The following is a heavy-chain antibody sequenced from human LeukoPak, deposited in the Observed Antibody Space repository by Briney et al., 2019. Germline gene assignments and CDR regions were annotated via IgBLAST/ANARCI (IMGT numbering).Heavy chain of an antibody. CDR1: GFIFSRYG. CDR3: AKSHGYSYGFDY. D-gene: IGHD5-18*01. Sequence: GGSLRLSCAASGFIFSRYGIHWVRQSPGKGLEWVAFIRYDGSDQYYADSVKGRFTISRDNSKITLYLQMNSLRPEDTAVYYCAKSHGYSYGFDYWGQGTLVTVSS. V-gene: IGHV3-30*02. CDR2: IRYDGSDQ. J-gene: IGHJ4*02.